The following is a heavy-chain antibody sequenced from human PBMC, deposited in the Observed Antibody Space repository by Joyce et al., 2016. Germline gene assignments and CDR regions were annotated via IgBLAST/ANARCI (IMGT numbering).Heavy chain of an antibody. CDR2: IHYTGAT. V-gene: IGHV4-34*02. CDR3: ARGTDYVWVSP. J-gene: IGHJ4*02. CDR1: RASFTLYPYW. Sequence: QVQLQQWGAGLLKPSETLSLTCGVYRASFTLYPYWFSWIRQSPEKGLEWIGEIHYTGATNYNPSFKSRVTMSVDTSKSQFFLKLTSMTAADTAVYYCARGTDYVWVSPWGQGTLVTVSS. D-gene: IGHD3-16*01.